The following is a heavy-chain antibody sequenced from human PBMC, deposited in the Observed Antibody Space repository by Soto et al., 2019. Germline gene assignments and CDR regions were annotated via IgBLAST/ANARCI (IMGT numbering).Heavy chain of an antibody. CDR1: GGSISSGGYS. Sequence: PSETLSLTCAVSGGSISSGGYSWSWIRQPPGKGLEWIGYIYHSGSTYYNPSLKSRVTISVDRSKNQFSLKLSSVTAADTAVYYCARARRGVIHRGNNWFDPWGQGTLVTVSS. CDR2: IYHSGST. D-gene: IGHD3-10*01. J-gene: IGHJ5*02. V-gene: IGHV4-30-2*01. CDR3: ARARRGVIHRGNNWFDP.